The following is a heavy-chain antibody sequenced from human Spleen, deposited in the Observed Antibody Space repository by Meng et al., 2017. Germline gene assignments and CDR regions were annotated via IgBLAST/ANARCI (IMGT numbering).Heavy chain of an antibody. CDR3: ARGVPLWFGELLFDY. V-gene: IGHV3-33*01. Sequence: GESLKISCAASGFTFSSYGMHWVRQAPGKGLEWVAVIWYDGSNKYYADSVKGRFTISRDNSKNTLYLQMNSLRAEDTAVYYCARGVPLWFGELLFDYWGQGTRVTVSS. CDR1: GFTFSSYG. CDR2: IWYDGSNK. D-gene: IGHD3-10*01. J-gene: IGHJ4*01.